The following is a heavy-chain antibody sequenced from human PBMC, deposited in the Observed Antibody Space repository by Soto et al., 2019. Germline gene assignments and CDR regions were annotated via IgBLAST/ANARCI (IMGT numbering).Heavy chain of an antibody. CDR2: IRGSGGAT. D-gene: IGHD3-9*01. CDR3: AKYRGDNAGYPAFDI. J-gene: IGHJ3*02. V-gene: IGHV3-23*01. Sequence: EVQLLESGGGLVQPGGSLRLSCAASGFTLSSYDMGWVRQAPGRGLEWISLIRGSGGATFHADSVEGRLTISRDISKNTLYLQMNSLRAEDSAVYYCAKYRGDNAGYPAFDIWGQGTMVTVSS. CDR1: GFTLSSYD.